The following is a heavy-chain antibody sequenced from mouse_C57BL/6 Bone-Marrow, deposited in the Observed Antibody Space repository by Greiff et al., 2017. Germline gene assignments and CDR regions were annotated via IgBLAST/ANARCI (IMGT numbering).Heavy chain of an antibody. CDR1: GYSITSGYF. CDR2: IRYDGSN. V-gene: IGHV3-6*01. D-gene: IGHD1-1*01. CDR3: ARESSSYVFYAMDY. Sequence: ESGPGLVKPSQSLSLSCSVTGYSITSGYFWNWIRQFPGNQLECMGYIRYDGSNNYNPSLKNRISITRDTSKNQFFLKLNSVTTEETATYYCARESSSYVFYAMDYWGTGTSVTVSS. J-gene: IGHJ4*01.